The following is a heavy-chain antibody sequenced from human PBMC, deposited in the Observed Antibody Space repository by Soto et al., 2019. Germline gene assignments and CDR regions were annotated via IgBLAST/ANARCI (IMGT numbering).Heavy chain of an antibody. J-gene: IGHJ6*02. D-gene: IGHD3-22*01. CDR1: GFTFSSYA. CDR2: ISGSGGST. V-gene: IGHV3-23*01. Sequence: GGSLRLSCAASGFTFSSYAMSWVRQAPGKGLEWVSAISGSGGSTYYADSVKGRFTISRDNSKNTLYLQMNSLRAEDTAVYYCAKYHFNYCDDTYYYYGMDVWGQGTTVTVSS. CDR3: AKYHFNYCDDTYYYYGMDV.